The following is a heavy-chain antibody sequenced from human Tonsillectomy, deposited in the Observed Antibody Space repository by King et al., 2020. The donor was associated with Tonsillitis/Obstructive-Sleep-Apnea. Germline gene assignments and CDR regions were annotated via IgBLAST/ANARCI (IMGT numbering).Heavy chain of an antibody. CDR3: ARSLGYIPSSAMDV. D-gene: IGHD3-16*01. V-gene: IGHV3-7*03. Sequence: VQLVESGGGLVQPGGSLRLSCAASGFTFSNYWMTWVRQAPGKGLERVANIKQDGSEKYYVDSVKGRFTISRDNAKNSLYLQMNSLRVEDTAVYYCARSLGYIPSSAMDVWGQGTTVTVSS. J-gene: IGHJ6*02. CDR2: IKQDGSEK. CDR1: GFTFSNYW.